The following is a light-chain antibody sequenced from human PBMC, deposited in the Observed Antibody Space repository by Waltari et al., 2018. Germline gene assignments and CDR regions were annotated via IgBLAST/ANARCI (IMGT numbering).Light chain of an antibody. Sequence: EIVLTHSPAPLYLSPGERATLSCRASQSVSRYLGWYQQKFGQPPRLLIYDASNRATGIPARFSGSGSETDFTLTISSLEPEDFAVYYCQQRSTWPLTFGGGTKVEIK. V-gene: IGKV3-11*01. CDR1: QSVSRY. J-gene: IGKJ4*01. CDR3: QQRSTWPLT. CDR2: DAS.